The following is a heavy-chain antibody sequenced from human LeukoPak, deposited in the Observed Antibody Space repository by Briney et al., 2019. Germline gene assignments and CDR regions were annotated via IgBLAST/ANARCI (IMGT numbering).Heavy chain of an antibody. V-gene: IGHV3-21*01. CDR1: GFTFGTYS. J-gene: IGHJ4*02. CDR3: ARDLLASGILTGYYPFDY. D-gene: IGHD3-9*01. Sequence: GGSLRLSCAASGFTFGTYSMNWVRQAPGKGLEWVSSISSSSSYIYYADSVKGRFTISRDNAKNSLYLQMNSLRAEDTAVYYCARDLLASGILTGYYPFDYWGQGTLVTVSS. CDR2: ISSSSSYI.